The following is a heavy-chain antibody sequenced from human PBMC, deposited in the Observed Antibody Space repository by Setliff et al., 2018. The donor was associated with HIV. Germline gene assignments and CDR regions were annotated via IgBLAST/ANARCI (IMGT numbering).Heavy chain of an antibody. V-gene: IGHV4-61*02. CDR3: ARGPYCGGDCYSSYYYGMDV. D-gene: IGHD2-21*02. Sequence: SETLSLTCTVSGGSISSGSYYWSWIRQPAGKGLEWIGRMYTSGSTNYNPSLKSRVTISVDTSKNQFSLKLSSVTAADTAVYYCARGPYCGGDCYSSYYYGMDVWGQGTAVTVSS. J-gene: IGHJ6*02. CDR2: MYTSGST. CDR1: GGSISSGSYY.